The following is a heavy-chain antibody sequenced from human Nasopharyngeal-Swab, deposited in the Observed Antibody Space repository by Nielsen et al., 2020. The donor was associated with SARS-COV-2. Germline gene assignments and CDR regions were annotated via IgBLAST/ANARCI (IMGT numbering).Heavy chain of an antibody. V-gene: IGHV3-48*02. CDR2: ISSSSSTI. D-gene: IGHD3-3*01. Sequence: WIPQPPGKGLEWVSYISSSSSTIYYADSVKGRFTISRDNAKNSLYLQMNSLRDEDTAVYYCARDGYYDFWSGYPDAFDIWGQGTMVTVSS. CDR3: ARDGYYDFWSGYPDAFDI. J-gene: IGHJ3*02.